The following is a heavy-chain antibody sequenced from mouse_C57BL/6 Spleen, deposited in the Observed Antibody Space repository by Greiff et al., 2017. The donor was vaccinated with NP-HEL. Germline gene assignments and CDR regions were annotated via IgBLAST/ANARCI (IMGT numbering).Heavy chain of an antibody. Sequence: QVQLQQPGAELVKPGASVKVSCKASGYTFTSYWMHWVKQRPGQGLEWIGRIHPSDSDTNYNQKFKGKATLTVDKSSSTAYMQLSSLTSEDSAVYYCAISEYDYDGAWFAYWGQGTLVTVSA. CDR1: GYTFTSYW. CDR2: IHPSDSDT. V-gene: IGHV1-74*01. D-gene: IGHD2-4*01. J-gene: IGHJ3*01. CDR3: AISEYDYDGAWFAY.